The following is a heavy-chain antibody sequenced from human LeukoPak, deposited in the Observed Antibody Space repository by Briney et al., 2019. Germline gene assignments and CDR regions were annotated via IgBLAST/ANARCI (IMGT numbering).Heavy chain of an antibody. CDR2: IYSGGNT. J-gene: IGHJ4*02. CDR3: ARDRRAVAVYFDY. D-gene: IGHD6-19*01. V-gene: IGHV3-66*01. Sequence: GGSLRLSGAASGFTVSSNYMSWVRQAPGKGLEWVSVIYSGGNTYYADSVKGRFTISRDNSENTVYLEINNLRTEDTAVYYCARDRRAVAVYFDYWGQGTLDTVSS. CDR1: GFTVSSNY.